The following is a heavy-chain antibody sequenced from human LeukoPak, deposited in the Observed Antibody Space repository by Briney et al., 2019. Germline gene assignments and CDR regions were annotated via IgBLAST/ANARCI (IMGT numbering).Heavy chain of an antibody. V-gene: IGHV1-69*13. J-gene: IGHJ3*02. D-gene: IGHD2-21*02. Sequence: SVKVSCKASGGTFSSYAISWVRQAPGQGLEWMGGIIPIFGTANYAQKFQGRVTITADESTSTAYMELSSLRSEDTAVYYCARLPFGTYCGGDCRFDIWGQGTMVTVSS. CDR1: GGTFSSYA. CDR3: ARLPFGTYCGGDCRFDI. CDR2: IIPIFGTA.